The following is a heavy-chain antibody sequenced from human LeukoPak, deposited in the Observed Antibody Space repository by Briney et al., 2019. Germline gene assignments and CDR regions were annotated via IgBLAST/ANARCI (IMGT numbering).Heavy chain of an antibody. CDR1: GGSISTYY. Sequence: SETLSLTCTVSGGSISTYYWNWIRQPPGKGLEWIGYIYYSGSTNYNPSLKSRVTISVDTSKNQFSLKMSSVTAADTAVYYCARARDGHINNWFDPWGQGTLVTVSS. CDR3: ARARDGHINNWFDP. CDR2: IYYSGST. J-gene: IGHJ5*02. V-gene: IGHV4-59*01. D-gene: IGHD5-24*01.